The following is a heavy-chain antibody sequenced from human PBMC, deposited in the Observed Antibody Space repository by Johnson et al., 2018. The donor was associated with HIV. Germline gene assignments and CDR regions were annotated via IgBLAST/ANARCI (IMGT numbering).Heavy chain of an antibody. CDR2: IKEDGSEK. Sequence: VQLVESGGCVVRPGGSLRLSCAASGFTFSNAWMSWVRQAPGKGLEWVANIKEDGSEKYYVDSVRGRFTISRDNAKNSLYLQMNSLTAEDTAVYYCAKHRVAAAGYDAFDIWGQGTMVTVSS. CDR1: GFTFSNAW. CDR3: AKHRVAAAGYDAFDI. V-gene: IGHV3-7*05. D-gene: IGHD6-13*01. J-gene: IGHJ3*02.